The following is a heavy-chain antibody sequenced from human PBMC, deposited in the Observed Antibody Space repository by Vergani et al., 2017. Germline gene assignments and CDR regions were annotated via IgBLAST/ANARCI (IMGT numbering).Heavy chain of an antibody. V-gene: IGHV7-4-1*02. CDR1: GYTFTSYD. J-gene: IGHJ4*02. D-gene: IGHD6-13*01. CDR2: INTNTGNP. CDR3: AGDGISSCAFDY. Sequence: VQLGQSGSELKKPGASVKVSCKASGYTFTSYDMNGVPQAPGQGLEWMGWINTNTGNPTYAQAFTGRFVFSLDTSVRTAYLQISSLKAEDTAVYYVAGDGISSCAFDYWGQGTQVPFSS.